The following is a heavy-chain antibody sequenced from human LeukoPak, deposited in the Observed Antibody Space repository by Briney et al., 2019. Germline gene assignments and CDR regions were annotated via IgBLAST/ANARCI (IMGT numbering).Heavy chain of an antibody. Sequence: PSETLSLTCTVSGGSIGSSSYYWGWIRQPPGKGLEWIGTIYYSGTTYYNPSLKRRVTIYVETSKNQFSLKLSSVTAAHTAVYYCARQSYSSGWDYYYYAMDVWGQGTTVTVSS. CDR3: ARQSYSSGWDYYYYAMDV. CDR2: IYYSGTT. D-gene: IGHD6-19*01. V-gene: IGHV4-39*01. CDR1: GGSIGSSSYY. J-gene: IGHJ6*02.